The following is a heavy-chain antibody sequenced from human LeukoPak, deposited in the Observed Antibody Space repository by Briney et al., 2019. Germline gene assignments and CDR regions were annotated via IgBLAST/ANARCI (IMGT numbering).Heavy chain of an antibody. D-gene: IGHD1-26*01. CDR1: GFTFSSYD. Sequence: PGGSLRLSCAASGFTFSSYDMHWVRQAPGKGLEWVAVIWYDGSYTYYAESVKGRFTISRDNSRNTLYLQMSSLRAEDTAVYYCAKPTSGDGSFLIDYWGQGTLVTVSS. J-gene: IGHJ4*02. V-gene: IGHV3-33*06. CDR2: IWYDGSYT. CDR3: AKPTSGDGSFLIDY.